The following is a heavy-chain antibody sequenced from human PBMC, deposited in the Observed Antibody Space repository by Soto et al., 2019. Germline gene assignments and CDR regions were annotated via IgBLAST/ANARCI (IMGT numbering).Heavy chain of an antibody. J-gene: IGHJ5*02. CDR2: IIPIFGTT. CDR1: GGAFSRHG. D-gene: IGHD4-17*01. CDR3: ARAPISDYGDYFWLDT. Sequence: GASVKVSCKASGGAFSRHGFIWVRQAPGQGLEWMGGIIPIFGTTNYAQKFQDRVTITADESTSTAYMDLSSLRSQDTAMYYCARAPISDYGDYFWLDTCGQGTLVTGSS. V-gene: IGHV1-69*13.